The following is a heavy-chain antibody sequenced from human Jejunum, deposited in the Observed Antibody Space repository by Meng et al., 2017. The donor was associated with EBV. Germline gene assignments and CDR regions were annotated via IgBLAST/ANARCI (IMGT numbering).Heavy chain of an antibody. Sequence: QFQPVQSGGEVKKPGASVKVSCKASGYDFINSGISWVRQAPGQGLEWMGWISVYRGNTNYAQRFQDRVTLTTNTSTSTVYMELRSLTSDDTAVYYCARDRSNSDYWGQGTLVTVSP. CDR3: ARDRSNSDY. D-gene: IGHD5-24*01. J-gene: IGHJ4*02. V-gene: IGHV1-18*01. CDR2: ISVYRGNT. CDR1: GYDFINSG.